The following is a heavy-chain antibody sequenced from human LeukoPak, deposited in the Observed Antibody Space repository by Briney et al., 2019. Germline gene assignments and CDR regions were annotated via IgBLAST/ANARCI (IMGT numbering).Heavy chain of an antibody. V-gene: IGHV4-4*07. CDR2: IYISGTTNYNPSL. CDR1: GGSISSYY. Sequence: SETLSLTCTVSGGSISSYYWSWIRQPAGKGLEWIGHIYISGTTNYNPSLNYNPSLKSRVTMSVDTSKNQFSLKLSSVTAADTAVYYCAGQQGNFDYWGQGTLVPVSS. CDR3: AGQQGNFDY. D-gene: IGHD7-27*01. J-gene: IGHJ4*02.